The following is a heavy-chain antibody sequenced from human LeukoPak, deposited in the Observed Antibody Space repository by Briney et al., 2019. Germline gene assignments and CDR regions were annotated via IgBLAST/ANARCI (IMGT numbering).Heavy chain of an antibody. CDR3: AAADPYYYYGMDV. J-gene: IGHJ6*02. CDR2: ISYDGSNK. D-gene: IGHD6-13*01. CDR1: GFTFSNYW. V-gene: IGHV3-30*03. Sequence: PSGGSLRLSCAASGFTFSNYWMSWVRQAPGKGLEWVAVISYDGSNKYYADSVKGRFTISRDNSKNTLYLQMNSLRAEDTAVYYCAAADPYYYYGMDVWGQGTTVTVSS.